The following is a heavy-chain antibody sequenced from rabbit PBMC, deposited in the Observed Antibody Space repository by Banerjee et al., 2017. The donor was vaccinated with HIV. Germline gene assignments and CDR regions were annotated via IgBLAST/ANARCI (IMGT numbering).Heavy chain of an antibody. CDR2: IGTGDGST. Sequence: QEQLEESGGGLVQPEGSLTLTCKASGFDLSSYYYMCWVRQAPGKGLELIGCIGTGDGSTDYASWAKGRFTISKTSSTTVTLQMTSLTAADTATYFCARGGSLWGQGTLVTVS. CDR3: ARGGSL. CDR1: GFDLSSYYY. V-gene: IGHV1S45*01. J-gene: IGHJ3*01.